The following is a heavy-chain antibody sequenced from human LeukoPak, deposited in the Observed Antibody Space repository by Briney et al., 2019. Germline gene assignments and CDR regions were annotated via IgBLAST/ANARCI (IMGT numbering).Heavy chain of an antibody. CDR3: TSLVVPAATYGY. Sequence: GGSLRLSCAASGFTFSGSAMHWVRQASGKGLEWVGRIRSKANSYATAYAASVKGRFTISRDDSKNTAYLQMNSLKTEDTAVYYCTSLVVPAATYGYWGQGTLVTAPS. D-gene: IGHD2-2*01. CDR2: IRSKANSYAT. CDR1: GFTFSGSA. J-gene: IGHJ4*02. V-gene: IGHV3-73*01.